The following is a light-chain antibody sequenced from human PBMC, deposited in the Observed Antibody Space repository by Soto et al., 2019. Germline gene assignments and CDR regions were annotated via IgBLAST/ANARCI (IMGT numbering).Light chain of an antibody. CDR1: SSDVGGYDF. CDR2: EGS. Sequence: QSALTQPASVSGSPGQSITISCTGTSSDVGGYDFVSWYQQHPGKAPKLMIYEGSKRPSGVSNRFPGSKSGNTASLTISGLQAEDEDDYYCCSYAGSSTWVFGAGTKLTV. V-gene: IGLV2-23*01. CDR3: CSYAGSSTWV. J-gene: IGLJ3*02.